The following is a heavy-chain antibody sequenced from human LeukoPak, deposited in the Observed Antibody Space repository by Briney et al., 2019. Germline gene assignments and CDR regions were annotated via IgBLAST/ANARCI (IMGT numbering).Heavy chain of an antibody. J-gene: IGHJ6*03. CDR1: GGSISSGSYY. CDR3: ARDQVYYHYYYMDV. Sequence: SETLSLTCTVSGGSISSGSYYWSWIRQPAGKGLEWIGRIYTSGSTNYNPSLKSRVTISVDTSKNQFSLKLSSVTAADTAVYYCARDQVYYHYYYMDVWGKGTTVTVSS. CDR2: IYTSGST. V-gene: IGHV4-61*02.